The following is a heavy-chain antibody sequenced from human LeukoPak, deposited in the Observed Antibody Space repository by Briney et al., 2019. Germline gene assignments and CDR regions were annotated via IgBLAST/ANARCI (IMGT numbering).Heavy chain of an antibody. CDR2: LSFDETYK. V-gene: IGHV3-30*01. CDR3: ARGKGGPFKY. CDR1: GFTFRRYA. D-gene: IGHD2-15*01. Sequence: GTSLRLSCAPSGFTFRRYAMHWVRQAPGKGLEWVAALSFDETYKFYADSVKGRFIISRDNSNNTLSLEMNSLRTEDTAVYFCARGKGGPFKYWGQGTLVTVSS. J-gene: IGHJ4*02.